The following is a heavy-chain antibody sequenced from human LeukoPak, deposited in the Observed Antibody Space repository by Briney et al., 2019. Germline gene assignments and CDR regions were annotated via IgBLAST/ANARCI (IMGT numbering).Heavy chain of an antibody. V-gene: IGHV1-2*02. CDR2: INPNGGGT. J-gene: IGHJ4*02. D-gene: IGHD3-9*01. CDR1: GYTFTGYF. Sequence: GASVKVSCKASGYTFTGYFMHWVRQAPGQGLEWMGWINPNGGGTNYAQKFQGRVTMTRDTSISTAYMELSRLRSDDTAVYYCARDLSDILTGYSHFDYWGQGTLVTVSS. CDR3: ARDLSDILTGYSHFDY.